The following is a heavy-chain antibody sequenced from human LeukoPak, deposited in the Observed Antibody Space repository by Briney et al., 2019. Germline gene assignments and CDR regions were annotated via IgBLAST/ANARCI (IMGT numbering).Heavy chain of an antibody. J-gene: IGHJ6*02. CDR2: ISAYNGNI. D-gene: IGHD2-15*01. CDR3: ARRAAPPTYYSYGMDV. Sequence: ASVKVSCKASGYTFSNYGISWVRQAPGQGLEWMGWISAYNGNIDYAQNLQDRVTMTTDTSTNTAYKELRSLKSDDTAVYYCARRAAPPTYYSYGMDVWGQGTTVTVS. V-gene: IGHV1-18*01. CDR1: GYTFSNYG.